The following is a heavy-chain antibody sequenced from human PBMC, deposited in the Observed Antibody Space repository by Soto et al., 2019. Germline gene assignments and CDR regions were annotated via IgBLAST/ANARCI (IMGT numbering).Heavy chain of an antibody. V-gene: IGHV4-38-2*01. J-gene: IGHJ4*02. D-gene: IGHD5-12*01. CDR2: IYHSGST. CDR3: ARAAGYQAPYYFDY. CDR1: GYSISSGYY. Sequence: QVQLQESGPGLVKPSETLSLTCAVSGYSISSGYYWGWIRQPPGKGLEWIGSIYHSGSTYYNPSLKSRVTISVDTSKNQFSLKLSSVTAADTAVYYCARAAGYQAPYYFDYWGQGTLVTVSS.